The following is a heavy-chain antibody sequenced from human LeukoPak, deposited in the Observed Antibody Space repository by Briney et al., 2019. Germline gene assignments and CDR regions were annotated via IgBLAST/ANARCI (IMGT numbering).Heavy chain of an antibody. D-gene: IGHD3-22*01. CDR1: GFTFSSYA. V-gene: IGHV3-30*04. J-gene: IGHJ3*02. CDR2: ISYDGSNK. CDR3: ARVLTSYYYDSSGQGGAFDI. Sequence: PGGSLRLSCAASGFTFSSYAMHWVRQAPGKGLEWVAVISYDGSNKYYADSVKGRLTISRDNSKNTLYLQMNSLRAKDTAVYYCARVLTSYYYDSSGQGGAFDIWGQGTMVTVSS.